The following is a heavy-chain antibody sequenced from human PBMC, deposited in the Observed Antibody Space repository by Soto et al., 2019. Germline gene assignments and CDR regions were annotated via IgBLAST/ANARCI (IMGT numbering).Heavy chain of an antibody. Sequence: EEQLVESGGGLVQPGGSLRLSCVASGFILSGYDMHWVRQATGEGLEWVSAIGTAGDPYYSGSVKGRFTISRRNAENSVYLQMNSLRAGDTAVYYCARAGYDSSGYYFYAMDVWGPGTTVTVSS. V-gene: IGHV3-13*05. J-gene: IGHJ6*02. CDR3: ARAGYDSSGYYFYAMDV. CDR2: IGTAGDP. D-gene: IGHD3-22*01. CDR1: GFILSGYD.